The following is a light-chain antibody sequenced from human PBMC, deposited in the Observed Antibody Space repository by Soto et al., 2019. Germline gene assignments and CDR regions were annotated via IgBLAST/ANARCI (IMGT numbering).Light chain of an antibody. CDR1: KSVSSH. CDR3: QQYDSWPPYT. V-gene: IGKV3-15*01. J-gene: IGKJ2*01. CDR2: DAS. Sequence: EIVMTQSPATLSVSPGERATLSCRASKSVSSHLAWYQQKPGQAPRLLIYDASTRATGIPVRFSGSGSGTEFTLTISSLQSEDFAVYYCQQYDSWPPYTFGQGTKVEI.